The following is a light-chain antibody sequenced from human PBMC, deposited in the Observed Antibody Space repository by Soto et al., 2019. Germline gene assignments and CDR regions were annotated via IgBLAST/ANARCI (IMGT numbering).Light chain of an antibody. CDR2: GVS. Sequence: EMVLTQSPGTLSLSPGERATLSCRASQSVSSSLAWYQQKPGQAPRLLIYGVSTRAAGLPARFSGSGSGTEFTLTISSLQSEDFAVYYCQQYNNWPLTFGGGTKVDIK. CDR1: QSVSSS. J-gene: IGKJ4*01. V-gene: IGKV3-15*01. CDR3: QQYNNWPLT.